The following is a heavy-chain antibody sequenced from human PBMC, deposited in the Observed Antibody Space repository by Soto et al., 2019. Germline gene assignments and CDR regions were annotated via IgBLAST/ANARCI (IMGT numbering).Heavy chain of an antibody. CDR2: INAGNGNT. Sequence: GASVKVSCKASGYTFTSYAMHWVRQAPGQRLEWMGWINAGNGNTKYSQKFQGRVTITRDTSASTAYMELSSLRSEDTAVYYCARDPRITIFGVVNKYNWFDPWGQGTLVTVSS. D-gene: IGHD3-3*01. CDR3: ARDPRITIFGVVNKYNWFDP. J-gene: IGHJ5*02. V-gene: IGHV1-3*01. CDR1: GYTFTSYA.